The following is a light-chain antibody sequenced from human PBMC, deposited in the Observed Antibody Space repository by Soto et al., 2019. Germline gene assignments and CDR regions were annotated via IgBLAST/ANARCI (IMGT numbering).Light chain of an antibody. V-gene: IGKV1-9*01. J-gene: IGKJ4*01. CDR3: QQLNSYPRLT. CDR1: QGISSY. CDR2: AAS. Sequence: DIQLTQSPSFLSASVGDRVTITCRASQGISSYLAWYQQKPGKAPKLLLYAASTLRSGVPSRFSGSGSGTEFTLTISSLQPEDFATYYCQQLNSYPRLTFGGGTKVEMK.